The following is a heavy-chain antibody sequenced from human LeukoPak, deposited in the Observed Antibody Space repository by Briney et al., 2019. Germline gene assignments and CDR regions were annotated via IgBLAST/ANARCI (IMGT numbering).Heavy chain of an antibody. CDR3: ARAPYSSSWYYFDY. CDR1: GFTFSSYG. D-gene: IGHD6-13*01. V-gene: IGHV3-30*03. J-gene: IGHJ4*02. Sequence: GGSLRLSCAASGFTFSSYGMHWVRQAPGKGLEWVAVISYDGSNKYYADSVKGRFTLSRDNSKNTLYLQMNSLRAEDTAVYYCARAPYSSSWYYFDYWGQGTLVTVSS. CDR2: ISYDGSNK.